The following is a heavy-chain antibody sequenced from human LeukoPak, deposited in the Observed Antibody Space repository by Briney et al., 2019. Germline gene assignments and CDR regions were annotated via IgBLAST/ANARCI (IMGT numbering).Heavy chain of an antibody. Sequence: GGSLRLSCAASGFTFSSYSMNWVRQAPGKGLEWVAFIRYDGSNKYYADSVKGRFTISRDNSKNTLYLQMNSLRAEDTAVYYCAKVQWFGELYDYWGQGTLVTVSS. D-gene: IGHD3-10*01. J-gene: IGHJ4*02. CDR2: IRYDGSNK. V-gene: IGHV3-30*02. CDR3: AKVQWFGELYDY. CDR1: GFTFSSYS.